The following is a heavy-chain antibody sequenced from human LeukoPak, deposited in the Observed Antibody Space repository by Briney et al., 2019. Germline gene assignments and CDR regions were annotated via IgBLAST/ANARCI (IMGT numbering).Heavy chain of an antibody. CDR1: GFTFSNYG. J-gene: IGHJ6*03. D-gene: IGHD6-13*01. CDR2: IRFDGSNK. V-gene: IGHV3-30*02. CDR3: ARIAAAGTWYYYYMDV. Sequence: HTGGSLRLSCAASGFTFSNYGMHWVRQAPGKGLEWVAFIRFDGSNKYYADSVKGRFTISRDNSKNTLYLQMNSLRAEDTAVYYCARIAAAGTWYYYYMDVWGKGTTVTVSS.